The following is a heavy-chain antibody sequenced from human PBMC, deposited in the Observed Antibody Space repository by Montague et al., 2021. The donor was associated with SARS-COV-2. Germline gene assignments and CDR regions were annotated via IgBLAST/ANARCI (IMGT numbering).Heavy chain of an antibody. CDR2: ISSSSSYI. J-gene: IGHJ4*02. CDR3: ARDPHYAILTGYYNY. V-gene: IGHV3-21*01. CDR1: GFTFSSYS. Sequence: SLRLSCAASGFTFSSYSMSWVRQAPGKGLEWVSSISSSSSYIYYADSVKGRFTISRDNAKNSLYLQMNSLRAEDTAVYYCARDPHYAILTGYYNYWGQGTLVTVSS. D-gene: IGHD3-9*01.